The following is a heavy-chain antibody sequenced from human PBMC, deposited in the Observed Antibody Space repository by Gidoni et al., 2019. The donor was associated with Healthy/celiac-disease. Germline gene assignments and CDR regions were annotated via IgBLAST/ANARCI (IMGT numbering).Heavy chain of an antibody. CDR3: ARDSGVGERIAGGIVAPL. D-gene: IGHD3-22*01. CDR1: GGSISSGSYY. Sequence: QVQLQESVPGLVKPSQTLSLTCTVSGGSISSGSYYWSWIRQPAGKGLEWIGRIYTSGSTNYNPSLKSRVTISVDTSKNQFSLKLSSVTAADTAVYYCARDSGVGERIAGGIVAPLWGQGTLVTVSS. J-gene: IGHJ4*02. V-gene: IGHV4-61*02. CDR2: IYTSGST.